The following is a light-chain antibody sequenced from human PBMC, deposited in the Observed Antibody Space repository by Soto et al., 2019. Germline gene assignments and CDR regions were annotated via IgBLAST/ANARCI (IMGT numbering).Light chain of an antibody. J-gene: IGLJ2*01. Sequence: QSVLTQPASVSGSLGRSITIPCTGTSSDVGGYNYVSWYQQHPGQAPKLLIHDVTNRPSGISDRFSGSKSANTASPTISNLRPEDEAHYYCSSYTTFRTPHVAFGGGTKVTVL. V-gene: IGLV2-14*03. CDR3: SSYTTFRTPHVA. CDR2: DVT. CDR1: SSDVGGYNY.